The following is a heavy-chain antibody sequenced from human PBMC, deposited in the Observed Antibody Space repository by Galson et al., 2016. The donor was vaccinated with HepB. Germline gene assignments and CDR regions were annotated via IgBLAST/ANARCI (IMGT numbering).Heavy chain of an antibody. Sequence: SLRLSCAASGFTFSNYDMMWVRQAPGKGLEWVSCISARSSFIYYGDSVKGRFTISRDNARNLLFLQMNSLRVEDTAVYYCARDPVRPGPGNWFDTWGQGTLVTVSS. CDR3: ARDPVRPGPGNWFDT. D-gene: IGHD4-17*01. V-gene: IGHV3-21*01. J-gene: IGHJ5*02. CDR1: GFTFSNYD. CDR2: ISARSSFI.